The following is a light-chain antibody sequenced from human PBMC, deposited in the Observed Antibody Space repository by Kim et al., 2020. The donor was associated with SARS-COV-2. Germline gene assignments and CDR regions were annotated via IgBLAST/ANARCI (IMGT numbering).Light chain of an antibody. CDR1: QTVTYE. J-gene: IGKJ5*01. CDR2: DAS. Sequence: EIVLTQSPATQSLSPGERATLSCRASQTVTYELAWYQQKPGQAPRLLIYDASNRATGVPTKFSGSGSGTDFTLTISSLEPEDFAVYYCQQRSKWPITFGQGTRLEIK. CDR3: QQRSKWPIT. V-gene: IGKV3-11*01.